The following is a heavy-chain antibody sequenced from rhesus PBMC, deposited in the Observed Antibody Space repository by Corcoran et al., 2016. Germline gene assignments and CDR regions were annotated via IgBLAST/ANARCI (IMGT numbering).Heavy chain of an antibody. CDR2: VDPVYGEI. V-gene: IGHV1-156*01. J-gene: IGHJ2*01. CDR1: GYTFTELS. CDR3: ARRGDSWYFDL. D-gene: IGHD5-42*01. Sequence: EVQLVQSGAEVKKPGASVKVSCKVSGYTFTELSMHWVRQSPGKGLEWMGGVDPVYGEIIHAEKFQGRVTMTEDTSTDTAYMELSSLRSEDTAVYYCARRGDSWYFDLWGPGTPITISS.